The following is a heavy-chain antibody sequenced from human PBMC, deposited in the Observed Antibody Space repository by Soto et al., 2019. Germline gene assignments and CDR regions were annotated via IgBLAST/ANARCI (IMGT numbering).Heavy chain of an antibody. CDR3: ARESEDLTSNFDY. Sequence: LRLSCAASGFTFTRYSMNWVRQAPGKGLEWVSSISSTTNYIYYGDSMKGRFTISRDNAKNSLYLEMNSLRAEDTAVYYCARESEDLTSNFDYWGQGTLVTVPQ. J-gene: IGHJ4*02. V-gene: IGHV3-21*06. CDR2: ISSTTNYI. CDR1: GFTFTRYS.